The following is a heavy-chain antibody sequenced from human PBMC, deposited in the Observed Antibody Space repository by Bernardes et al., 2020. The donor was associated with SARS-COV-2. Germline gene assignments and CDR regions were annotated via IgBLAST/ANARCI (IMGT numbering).Heavy chain of an antibody. Sequence: GGFLSPSCAAPGFPFSSNWMHLVRPAPGKGLVLVSHISSDGSSTTYADSVKGRFTISRDNAKNTLYLRMNSLRAEDTAVYYCAREQSGSYGYWGQGTLVTVSS. V-gene: IGHV3-74*03. J-gene: IGHJ4*02. CDR1: GFPFSSNW. CDR2: ISSDGSST. D-gene: IGHD1-26*01. CDR3: AREQSGSYGY.